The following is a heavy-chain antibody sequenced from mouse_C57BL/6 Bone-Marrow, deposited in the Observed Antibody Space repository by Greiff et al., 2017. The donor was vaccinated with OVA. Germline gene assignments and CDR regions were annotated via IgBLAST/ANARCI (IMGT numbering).Heavy chain of an antibody. J-gene: IGHJ4*01. CDR1: GYAFSSSW. CDR3: ARKGNYGMDY. Sequence: VMLVESGPELVKPGASVKISCKASGYAFSSSWMNWVKQRPGKGLEWIGRIYPGDGDTNYNGKFKGKATLTADKSSSTAYMQLSSLTSEDSAVYFCARKGNYGMDYWGQGTSVTVSS. CDR2: IYPGDGDT. V-gene: IGHV1-82*01.